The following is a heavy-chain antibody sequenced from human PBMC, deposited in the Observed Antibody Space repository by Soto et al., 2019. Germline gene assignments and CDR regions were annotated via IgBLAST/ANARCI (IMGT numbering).Heavy chain of an antibody. CDR1: GGSFTSNKW. Sequence: XTLSLTSAVSGGSFTSNKWWTWVRQPPGQGLEWIGEIYRTGRTNYNPSLKSRVTISLEKSENQFSLTVTSLTAADTAVYYCASRDPGTSVDYWGQGTLVTVS. V-gene: IGHV4-4*02. CDR3: ASRDPGTSVDY. D-gene: IGHD1-7*01. J-gene: IGHJ4*02. CDR2: IYRTGRT.